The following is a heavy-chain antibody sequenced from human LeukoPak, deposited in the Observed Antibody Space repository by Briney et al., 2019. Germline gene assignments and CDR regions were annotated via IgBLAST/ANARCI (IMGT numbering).Heavy chain of an antibody. CDR3: AREYHRFYYYYMDV. Sequence: PSETLSLTCAVSGGSISTGAFSWYWLRQTPGQGPEWIGYIYSSGSSYYNPSLQSRFIISVDTSKNQLSLRVTSVTAADTAVYYCAREYHRFYYYYMDVWGKGTTVTVSS. D-gene: IGHD2-2*01. CDR1: GGSISTGAFS. J-gene: IGHJ6*03. CDR2: IYSSGSS. V-gene: IGHV4-30-4*07.